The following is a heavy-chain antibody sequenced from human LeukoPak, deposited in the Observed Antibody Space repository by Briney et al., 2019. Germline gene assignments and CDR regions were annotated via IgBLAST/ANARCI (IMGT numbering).Heavy chain of an antibody. Sequence: GGSLILSCAASGFTFSSYGMHWVRQAPGKGLEWVAVIWYDGSKKFYADSVKGRFTISRDNSRNTLYLQMNSLRAEDTAVYYCARDSLGGDYWGQGTLVTVSS. CDR1: GFTFSSYG. J-gene: IGHJ4*02. CDR2: IWYDGSKK. V-gene: IGHV3-33*01. D-gene: IGHD3-16*01. CDR3: ARDSLGGDY.